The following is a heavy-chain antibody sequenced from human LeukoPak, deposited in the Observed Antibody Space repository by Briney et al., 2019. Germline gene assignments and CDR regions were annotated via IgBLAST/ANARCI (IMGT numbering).Heavy chain of an antibody. CDR3: ARVHPDGYSAY. CDR1: GGSIISYY. J-gene: IGHJ4*02. D-gene: IGHD5-24*01. CDR2: IHYSGST. V-gene: IGHV4-59*01. Sequence: SETLSLTCTVSGGSIISYYWSWIRQPPGKGLEWIGYIHYSGSTKYNPSLKSRVTITVDTSNNHFSLKLSSVTAADTAVYFCARVHPDGYSAYWGQGILVTVSS.